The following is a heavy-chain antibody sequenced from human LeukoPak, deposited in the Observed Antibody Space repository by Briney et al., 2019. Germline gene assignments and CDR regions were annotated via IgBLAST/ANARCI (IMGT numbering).Heavy chain of an antibody. CDR3: ARHVSDGGRYFDWAVVYYYYYMDV. V-gene: IGHV4-39*01. CDR1: GDSISSGPYY. Sequence: PSETLSLTCTVSGDSISSGPYYWGWIRQPPGKGLEWIGNIYYGENTYYNPSLKSRVTISIDTSNNQFYLKLSSLTAADTAVYYCARHVSDGGRYFDWAVVYYYYYMDVWGKGTTVTISS. CDR2: IYYGENT. J-gene: IGHJ6*03. D-gene: IGHD3-9*01.